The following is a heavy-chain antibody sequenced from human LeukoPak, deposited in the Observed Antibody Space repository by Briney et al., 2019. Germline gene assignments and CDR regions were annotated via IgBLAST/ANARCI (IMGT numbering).Heavy chain of an antibody. J-gene: IGHJ3*02. CDR2: IIPIFGTA. CDR3: ARDLGCSSTSCYISIGDAFDI. D-gene: IGHD2-2*02. CDR1: GGTFISYA. Sequence: SVKVSCKASGGTFISYAISWVRQAPGQGLEWMGGIIPIFGTANYAQKFQGRVTITADESTSTAYMELSSLRSEDTAVYYCARDLGCSSTSCYISIGDAFDIWGQGTMVSVSS. V-gene: IGHV1-69*01.